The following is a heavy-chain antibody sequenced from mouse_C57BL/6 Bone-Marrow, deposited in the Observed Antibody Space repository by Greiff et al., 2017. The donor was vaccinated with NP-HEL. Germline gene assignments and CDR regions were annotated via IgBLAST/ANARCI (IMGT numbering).Heavy chain of an antibody. CDR3: AKVTTDYYAMDY. CDR1: GYTFTSYW. Sequence: VQLVESGAELVRPGSSVKLSCKASGYTFTSYWMHWVKQRPIQGLEWIGNIDPSDSETHYNQKFKDKATLTVDKSSSTAYMQLSSLTSEDSAVYYCAKVTTDYYAMDYWGQGTSVTVSS. J-gene: IGHJ4*01. CDR2: IDPSDSET. V-gene: IGHV1-52*01. D-gene: IGHD2-2*01.